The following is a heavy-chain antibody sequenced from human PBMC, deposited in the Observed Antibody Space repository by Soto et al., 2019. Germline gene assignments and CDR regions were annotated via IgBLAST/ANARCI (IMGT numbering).Heavy chain of an antibody. Sequence: QVQLVQSGAEVKKPGSSVKVSCKASGVSFNSYGITWVRQAPGQGLEWMGGIIPIIRTTKYAQKFQGRVTITADESTTTAYMELTRLISEDTAVYYCARELKEPGSYYYYGLDVWGQGTTVTVSS. CDR3: ARELKEPGSYYYYGLDV. CDR1: GVSFNSYG. D-gene: IGHD3-10*01. CDR2: IIPIIRTT. J-gene: IGHJ6*02. V-gene: IGHV1-69*01.